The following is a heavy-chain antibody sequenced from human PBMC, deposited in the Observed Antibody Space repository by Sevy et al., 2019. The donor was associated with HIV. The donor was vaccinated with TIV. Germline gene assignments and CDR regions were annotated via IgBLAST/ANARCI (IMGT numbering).Heavy chain of an antibody. CDR1: GFTFGDYA. J-gene: IGHJ6*03. CDR2: IRSKAYGGTT. V-gene: IGHV3-49*03. D-gene: IGHD3-9*01. Sequence: GGSLRLSCTASGFTFGDYAMSWFRQAPGKGLEWVGFIRSKAYGGTTEYAASVKGRFTISRDDSKSIAYLQMNSLKTEDTAVYYCTREQAYYDILTGYYCYYIDVWGKGTTVTVSS. CDR3: TREQAYYDILTGYYCYYIDV.